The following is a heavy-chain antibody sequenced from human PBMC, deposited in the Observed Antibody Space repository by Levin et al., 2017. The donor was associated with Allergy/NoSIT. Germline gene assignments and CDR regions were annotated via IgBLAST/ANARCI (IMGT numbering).Heavy chain of an antibody. CDR1: GYTFTSHW. CDR2: IYPGDSDT. Sequence: GESLKISCKSSGYTFTSHWIGWVRQMPGKGLEWMGIIYPGDSDTRYSPSFQGQVTISADKSISTAYLQWSSLKASDTAMYYCARPRAYGSFHYFEFWGQGTLVTVSA. J-gene: IGHJ4*02. CDR3: ARPRAYGSFHYFEF. V-gene: IGHV5-51*01. D-gene: IGHD4-17*01.